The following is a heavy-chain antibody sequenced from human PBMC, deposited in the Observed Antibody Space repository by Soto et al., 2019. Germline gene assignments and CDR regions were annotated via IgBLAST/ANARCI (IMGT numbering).Heavy chain of an antibody. CDR1: GGSFSGYY. D-gene: IGHD2-15*01. J-gene: IGHJ4*02. CDR3: ASAEDCSGGSCFNY. Sequence: PSETLSLTCAVYGGSFSGYYWSWIRQPPGKGLEWIGEINHSGSTNYNPSLKSRVTISVDTSKNQFSLKLSSVTAADTAVYYCASAEDCSGGSCFNYWGQGTLVTVSS. CDR2: INHSGST. V-gene: IGHV4-34*01.